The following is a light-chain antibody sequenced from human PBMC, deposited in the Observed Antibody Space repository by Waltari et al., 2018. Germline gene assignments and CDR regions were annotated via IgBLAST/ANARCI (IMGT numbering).Light chain of an antibody. J-gene: IGLJ3*02. Sequence: QSVLTQPPSASGTPGQRVPLSCSGGSSNIRTNSVHWYQQLPGTAPKLLIFTKVHRPSGVPDRFSGSKSGTSASLAISGLQSEDEADYYCAAWDDSLNIWVFGGGTKLTVL. CDR2: TKV. CDR1: SSNIRTNS. CDR3: AAWDDSLNIWV. V-gene: IGLV1-44*01.